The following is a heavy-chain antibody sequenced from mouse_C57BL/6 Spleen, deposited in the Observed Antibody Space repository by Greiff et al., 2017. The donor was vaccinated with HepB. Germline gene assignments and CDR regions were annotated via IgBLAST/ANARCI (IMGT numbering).Heavy chain of an antibody. V-gene: IGHV1-55*01. CDR2: IYPGSGST. Sequence: QVQLQQPGAELVKPGASVKMSCKASGYTFTSYWITWVKQRPGQGLEWIGDIYPGSGSTNYNEKFKSKATLTVDTSSSTAYMQLSSLTSEDSAVYYCARERIYYDYDGYYFDYWGQGTTLTVSS. J-gene: IGHJ2*01. D-gene: IGHD2-4*01. CDR3: ARERIYYDYDGYYFDY. CDR1: GYTFTSYW.